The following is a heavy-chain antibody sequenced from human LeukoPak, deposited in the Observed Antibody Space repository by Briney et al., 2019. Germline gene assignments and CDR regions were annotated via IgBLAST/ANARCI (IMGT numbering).Heavy chain of an antibody. CDR2: IYYSGST. CDR1: GGSISSYY. CDR3: ARGPMGINPTKIRDY. D-gene: IGHD1-26*01. J-gene: IGHJ4*02. V-gene: IGHV4-59*01. Sequence: TSETLSLTCTVSGGSISSYYWSWIRQPPGKGLEWIGYIYYSGSTNYNPSLKSRVTISVDTSKNQFSLKLSSVTAADTAVYYCARGPMGINPTKIRDYWGQGTLVTVSS.